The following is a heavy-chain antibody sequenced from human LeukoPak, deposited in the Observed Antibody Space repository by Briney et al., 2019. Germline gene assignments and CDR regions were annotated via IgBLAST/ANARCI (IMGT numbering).Heavy chain of an antibody. V-gene: IGHV3-30*02. CDR3: AKDFNYYDSSGCFDY. D-gene: IGHD3-22*01. J-gene: IGHJ4*02. Sequence: GGSLRLSCAASEFTFSSYGMHWVRQAPGKGLEWVAFIQFDGSNKYYADSVKGRFTISRDNSKNTLYLQMNTLRSEDTAVYYCAKDFNYYDSSGCFDYWGQGTLVTVSS. CDR2: IQFDGSNK. CDR1: EFTFSSYG.